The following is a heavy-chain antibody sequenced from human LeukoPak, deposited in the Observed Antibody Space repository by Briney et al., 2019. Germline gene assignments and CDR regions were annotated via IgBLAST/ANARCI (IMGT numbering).Heavy chain of an antibody. D-gene: IGHD3-22*01. J-gene: IGHJ4*02. CDR3: AGGLEYYDSSGYLTTPFDY. Sequence: SVKVSCKASGGTFSSYAISWLRQAPGQGLEWMGGIIPIFGTANYAQKFQGRVTITADESTSTAYMELSSLRSGDTAVYYCAGGLEYYDSSGYLTTPFDYWGQGTLVTVSS. CDR1: GGTFSSYA. V-gene: IGHV1-69*01. CDR2: IIPIFGTA.